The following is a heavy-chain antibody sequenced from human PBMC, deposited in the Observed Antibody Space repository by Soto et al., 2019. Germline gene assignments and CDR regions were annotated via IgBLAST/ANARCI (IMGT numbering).Heavy chain of an antibody. J-gene: IGHJ6*02. Sequence: EVQLMESGGGLVQPGGSLRLSCAASGFTFSSYSMNWVRQAPGKGLEWVSYISSSSSTIYYADSVKGRFTISRDNAKNSLYLQMNSLRAEDTAVYYCARDSTPLDVWGQGTTVTVSS. D-gene: IGHD2-15*01. CDR3: ARDSTPLDV. V-gene: IGHV3-48*01. CDR1: GFTFSSYS. CDR2: ISSSSSTI.